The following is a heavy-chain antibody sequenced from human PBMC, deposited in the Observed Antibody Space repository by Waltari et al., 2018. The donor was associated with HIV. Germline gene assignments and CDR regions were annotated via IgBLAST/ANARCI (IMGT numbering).Heavy chain of an antibody. V-gene: IGHV3-74*01. CDR3: ADPFADLDL. CDR1: GFTFSNHW. Sequence: EVQLVESGGGLVQPGGSLRLSCAASGFTFSNHWMHWVRQAPGKGLVWVAHIKSDGSDITYADSVKGRFTISRDHAKNTLYLQMTSLRAEDTAVYYCADPFADLDLWGRGTLVTVSS. CDR2: IKSDGSDI. J-gene: IGHJ2*01.